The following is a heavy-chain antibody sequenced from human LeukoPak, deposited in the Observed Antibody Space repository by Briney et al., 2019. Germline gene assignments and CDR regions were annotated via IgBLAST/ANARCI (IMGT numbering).Heavy chain of an antibody. D-gene: IGHD3-16*01. CDR2: ISYDGSNK. J-gene: IGHJ4*02. CDR1: GFTFSSYG. Sequence: PGGSLRLSCAASGFTFSSYGMHWVRQAPGKGLEWVAVISYDGSNKYYADSVKGRFTISRDNSKNTLYLQMNSLRAEDTAVYYCAKGLWPSPSGGGDYWGQGTLVTVSS. V-gene: IGHV3-30*18. CDR3: AKGLWPSPSGGGDY.